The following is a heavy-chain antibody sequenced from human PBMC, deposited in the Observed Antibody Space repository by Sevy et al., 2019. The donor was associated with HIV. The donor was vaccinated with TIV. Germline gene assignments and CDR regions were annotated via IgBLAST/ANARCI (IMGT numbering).Heavy chain of an antibody. Sequence: SETLSLTCSVSGGSIVSSSYYWNWIRQPPGKGLDWIGSIYYNGHTYYNPSLKSRLTISIDTSKNQFYLTLSSVTAADTSIYYCARSAAGHEYYYGLDVWGQGATVTVSS. CDR1: GGSIVSSSYY. V-gene: IGHV4-39*01. CDR3: ARSAAGHEYYYGLDV. J-gene: IGHJ6*02. D-gene: IGHD6-13*01. CDR2: IYYNGHT.